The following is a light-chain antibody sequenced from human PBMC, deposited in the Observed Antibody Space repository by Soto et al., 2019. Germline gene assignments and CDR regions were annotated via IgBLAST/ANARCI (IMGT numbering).Light chain of an antibody. Sequence: DIVMTQSPDSLTVSLGERATINCTSSQTIFYSSNNRNYLAWYQQRPGQPPKLLIYWASTRESGVPDRFSGSGSGTDFTLTISSLQTEDVALYYCQQRSNWPPWTFVQGTKVDIK. CDR1: QTIFYSSNNRNY. CDR3: QQRSNWPPWT. CDR2: WAS. V-gene: IGKV4-1*01. J-gene: IGKJ1*01.